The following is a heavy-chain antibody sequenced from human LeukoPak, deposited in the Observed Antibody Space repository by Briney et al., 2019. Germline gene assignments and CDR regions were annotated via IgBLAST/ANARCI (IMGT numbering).Heavy chain of an antibody. CDR2: IYHSGST. CDR3: ARGNYYDSSGSDDYYYYYMDV. D-gene: IGHD3-22*01. V-gene: IGHV4-38-2*02. J-gene: IGHJ6*03. CDR1: GYSISSGYY. Sequence: PSETLSLTCTVSGYSISSGYYWGWIRQPPGKGLGWIGSIYHSGSTYYNPSLKSRVTISVDTSKNQFSLKLSSVTDADTAVYYCARGNYYDSSGSDDYYYYYMDVWGKGTAVTVSS.